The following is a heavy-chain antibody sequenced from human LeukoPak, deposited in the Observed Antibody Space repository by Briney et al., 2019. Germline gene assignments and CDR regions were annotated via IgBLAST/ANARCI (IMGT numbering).Heavy chain of an antibody. D-gene: IGHD1-26*01. J-gene: IGHJ4*02. CDR3: AREVGGPPPLDY. CDR1: GGIVSSYA. V-gene: IGHV1-69*04. Sequence: SVKVSCKASGGIVSSYAISWVRQAPGQGREWMGGIIPILGIAKYAQKFQGRGTLTPDKTPSTGYMELSSLRSEGTGVYFCAREVGGPPPLDYWGQGTLVTVSS. CDR2: IIPILGIA.